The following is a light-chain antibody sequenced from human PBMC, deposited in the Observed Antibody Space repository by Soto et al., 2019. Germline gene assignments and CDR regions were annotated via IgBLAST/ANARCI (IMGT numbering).Light chain of an antibody. Sequence: EIVLTQSPGTLSLSPGERATLSCRASQSVSSSYLAWYQQKPGQAPRLLIYGASSRATGIPDRFSGSGSGTDFTLTISRLELEDFAVYYWQQYGSSPLTFGEGPKVEI. CDR1: QSVSSSY. J-gene: IGKJ1*01. V-gene: IGKV3-20*01. CDR3: QQYGSSPLT. CDR2: GAS.